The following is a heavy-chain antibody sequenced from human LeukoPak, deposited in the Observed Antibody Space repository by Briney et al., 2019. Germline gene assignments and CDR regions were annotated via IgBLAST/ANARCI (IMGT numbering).Heavy chain of an antibody. CDR3: ARRNAMNV. Sequence: GGSLRLSCAASGFTFSNYWMAWVRQAPGKGLEWVANINRDGSERYYVDSVKGRFTISRDDAKSSLYLQMNSLRAEDTAVYYCARRNAMNVWGQGTTVTVSS. J-gene: IGHJ6*02. CDR1: GFTFSNYW. CDR2: INRDGSER. V-gene: IGHV3-7*03.